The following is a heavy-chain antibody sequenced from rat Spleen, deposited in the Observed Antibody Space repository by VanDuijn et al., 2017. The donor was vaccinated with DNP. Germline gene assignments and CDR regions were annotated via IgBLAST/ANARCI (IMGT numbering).Heavy chain of an antibody. CDR3: AKDSEYYGFQGYFDY. V-gene: IGHV5-58*01. Sequence: EVQLVETGGGLVQPGRPLKVSCVASGFTFRSYWMYWIRQAPGKGLEWVAYINTDGDNTYYLNSVKGRFTISRENSENTVYLQMNSLRFDDTATYYCAKDSEYYGFQGYFDYWGQGVMVTVSS. CDR2: INTDGDNT. CDR1: GFTFRSYW. J-gene: IGHJ2*01. D-gene: IGHD1-6*01.